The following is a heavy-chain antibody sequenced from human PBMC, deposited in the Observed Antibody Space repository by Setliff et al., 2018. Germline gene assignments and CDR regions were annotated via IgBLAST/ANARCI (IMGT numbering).Heavy chain of an antibody. D-gene: IGHD5-18*01. Sequence: PSETLSLTCAVYGGSFSGYYWSWIRQPPGKGLEWIGEINHSGSTNYIPSLKSRVTISVDTSKNQFSLKLSSVTAADTAVYYCARALAYSYGPPRSKYFDYWGQGTLVTVSS. J-gene: IGHJ4*02. V-gene: IGHV4-34*01. CDR2: INHSGST. CDR1: GGSFSGYY. CDR3: ARALAYSYGPPRSKYFDY.